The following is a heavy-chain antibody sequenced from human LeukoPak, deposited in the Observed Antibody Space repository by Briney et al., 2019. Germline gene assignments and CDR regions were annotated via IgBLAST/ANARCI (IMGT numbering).Heavy chain of an antibody. CDR1: GFTFDDYA. J-gene: IGHJ4*02. CDR3: AKDMAAYYYSSGNIDY. D-gene: IGHD3-10*01. V-gene: IGHV3-43D*03. CDR2: ISWDGGST. Sequence: GGSLRLSCAASGFTFDDYAMHWVRQAPGKGLEWVSFISWDGGSTYYADSVKGRFTISRDNSKNSLYLQLNSLRAEDTALYYCAKDMAAYYYSSGNIDYWGQGTLVTVSS.